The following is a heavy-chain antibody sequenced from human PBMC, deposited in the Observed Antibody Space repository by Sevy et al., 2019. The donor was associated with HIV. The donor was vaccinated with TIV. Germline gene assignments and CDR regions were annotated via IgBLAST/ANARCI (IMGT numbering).Heavy chain of an antibody. CDR2: VSAHNGDT. CDR1: GYTFTSYK. V-gene: IGHV1-18*01. D-gene: IGHD2-15*01. J-gene: IGHJ4*02. CDR3: VRAYCSGGRCYSGAY. Sequence: AAVKVSCKTSGYTFTSYKITWVRQAPRQGLEWRGWVSAHNGDTNYAQRFRGRVTMTTDISTSTAYMDLRSLRSDDTAVYYCVRAYCSGGRCYSGAYWGQGTLVTVSS.